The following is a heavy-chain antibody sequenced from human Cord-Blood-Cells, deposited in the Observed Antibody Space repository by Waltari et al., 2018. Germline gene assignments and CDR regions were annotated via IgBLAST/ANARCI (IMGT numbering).Heavy chain of an antibody. CDR3: AIPLRPMVQGVIAFDI. CDR1: GGTFSSYA. Sequence: QVQLVQSGAEVKKPGSSVKVSCKASGGTFSSYAISWVRQAPGQGLEWMGGIIPIFGTANYAQKFQGRVTITADKSTSTAYMVLSSLRSEDTAVYYCAIPLRPMVQGVIAFDIWGQGTMVTVSS. V-gene: IGHV1-69*06. D-gene: IGHD3-10*01. CDR2: IIPIFGTA. J-gene: IGHJ3*02.